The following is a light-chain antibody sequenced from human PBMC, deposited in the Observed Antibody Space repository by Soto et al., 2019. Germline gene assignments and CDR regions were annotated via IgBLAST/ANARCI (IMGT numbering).Light chain of an antibody. Sequence: IVLSQNPGTMSLSPGERATPSGRAIQSVSSSYLAWYRQQPGQAPRLLIYDASNRATGIPARFSGSGSGTDFTLTISILEPEDVAVYYCQQRSNWPKWTFGQ. J-gene: IGKJ1*01. CDR2: DAS. V-gene: IGKV3D-20*02. CDR1: QSVSSSY. CDR3: QQRSNWPKWT.